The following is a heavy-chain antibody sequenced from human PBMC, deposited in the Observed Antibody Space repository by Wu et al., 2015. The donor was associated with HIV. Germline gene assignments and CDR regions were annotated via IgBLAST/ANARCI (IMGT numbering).Heavy chain of an antibody. CDR2: ISVYKANT. Sequence: QVQLVQSGAEVKKPGASVKVSCKASGYTFPNYGITWVRQAPGQGLEWLGWISVYKANTNYAQKVQGRVTMTTDIYTRTACMELRSLRSDDTAVYYCARDRSDYYDSGGHDAFDIWGQGTMVIVSS. D-gene: IGHD3-22*01. CDR1: GYTFPNYG. V-gene: IGHV1-18*01. J-gene: IGHJ3*02. CDR3: ARDRSDYYDSGGHDAFDI.